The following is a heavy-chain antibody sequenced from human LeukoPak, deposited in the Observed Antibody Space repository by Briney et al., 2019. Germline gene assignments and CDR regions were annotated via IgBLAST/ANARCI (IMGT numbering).Heavy chain of an antibody. D-gene: IGHD1-26*01. CDR3: TKVGPGSYFDN. V-gene: IGHV3-23*01. CDR2: ISGSGGTI. J-gene: IGHJ4*02. CDR1: GFTFSSYS. Sequence: PGGSLRLSCAASGFTFSSYSMNWVRQAPGKGLEWVSAISGSGGTIYYADSVKGRFTISRDNSKNTVYLQMNGLRAEDTAVYYCTKVGPGSYFDNWGQGTLVTVSS.